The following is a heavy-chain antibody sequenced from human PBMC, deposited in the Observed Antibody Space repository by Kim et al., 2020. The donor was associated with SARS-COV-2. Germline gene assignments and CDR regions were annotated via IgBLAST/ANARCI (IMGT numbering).Heavy chain of an antibody. J-gene: IGHJ4*02. V-gene: IGHV4-59*01. CDR1: GGSIRSYY. CDR2: TSHSGTT. CDR3: ARGGYNNGPNPSGSFDD. Sequence: SETLSLTCTVSGGSIRSYYWSWIRQPPGKGPEWIGYTSHSGTTNYSPSLKSRVTISVDTSKNQFSLKLSSVTAADTAVYYCARGGYNNGPNPSGSFDDWGQGILVTVSS. D-gene: IGHD5-18*01.